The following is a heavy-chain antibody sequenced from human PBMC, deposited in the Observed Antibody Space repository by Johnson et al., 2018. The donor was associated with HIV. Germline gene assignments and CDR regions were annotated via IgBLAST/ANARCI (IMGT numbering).Heavy chain of an antibody. D-gene: IGHD3-22*01. V-gene: IGHV3-30*02. CDR2: IRYDGSNK. Sequence: VQLLESGGGVVQPGGSLRLSCAASGFTFSSYGMHWVRQAPGKGLEWVAFIRYDGSNKYYADSVKGRFTISRDNSKNTLYLQMNSLRAEDTAVYYCARDPNYYDSAAFDIWGQGTMVTVSS. CDR3: ARDPNYYDSAAFDI. CDR1: GFTFSSYG. J-gene: IGHJ3*02.